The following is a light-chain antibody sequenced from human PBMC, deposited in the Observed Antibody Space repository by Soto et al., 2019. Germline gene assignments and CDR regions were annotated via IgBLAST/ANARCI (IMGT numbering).Light chain of an antibody. CDR2: GAS. V-gene: IGKV3-20*01. CDR1: ESTSSSY. Sequence: IVLTQSPGTLSFSPGERATLSCRATESTSSSYLAWYQQKPGQAPRLLIYGASSRATGIPDRFSGSGSGTDFTLTISRLEPEDFAVYYCQQYGSSPPWTFGQGTKVDIK. CDR3: QQYGSSPPWT. J-gene: IGKJ1*01.